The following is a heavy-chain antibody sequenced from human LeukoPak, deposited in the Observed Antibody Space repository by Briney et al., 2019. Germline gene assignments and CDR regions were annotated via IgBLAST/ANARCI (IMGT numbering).Heavy chain of an antibody. Sequence: PGGSLRLSCAASGFTFSSYWMSWVRQAPGKGLEWVANIKQDGSEKYYVDSVKGRFTISRDNAKNSLYLQMNSLRAEDTAVYYCARDQMGSRPAAIGGLFDYWGQGTLVTVSS. CDR3: ARDQMGSRPAAIGGLFDY. V-gene: IGHV3-7*03. CDR2: IKQDGSEK. CDR1: GFTFSSYW. D-gene: IGHD2-2*02. J-gene: IGHJ4*02.